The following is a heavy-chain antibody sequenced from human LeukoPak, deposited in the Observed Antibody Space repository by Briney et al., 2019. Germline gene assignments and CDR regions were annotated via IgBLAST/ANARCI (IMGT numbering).Heavy chain of an antibody. Sequence: SVKVSCKASGGTFSSYAISWVRQAPGQGLEWMGGIIPIFGTANYAQKFQGRVTITADESTSTAYMEQSSLRSEDTAVYYCARGGFYYDFWSGPHYGMDVWGQGTTVTVSS. CDR3: ARGGFYYDFWSGPHYGMDV. CDR2: IIPIFGTA. V-gene: IGHV1-69*13. J-gene: IGHJ6*02. CDR1: GGTFSSYA. D-gene: IGHD3-3*01.